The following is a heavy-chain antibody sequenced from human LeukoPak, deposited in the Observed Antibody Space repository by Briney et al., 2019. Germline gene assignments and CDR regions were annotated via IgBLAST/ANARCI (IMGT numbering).Heavy chain of an antibody. CDR1: GFTFSSYG. CDR2: ISGSGGST. J-gene: IGHJ4*02. Sequence: GGSLRLSCAASGFTFSSYGMSWVRQAPGKGLEWGSAISGSGGSTYYADSVKGRFTISRDNAKNSLYLQMNSLRAEDTAVYYCARDRYDSSGYYCISDYWGQGTLVTVSS. D-gene: IGHD3-22*01. CDR3: ARDRYDSSGYYCISDY. V-gene: IGHV3-23*01.